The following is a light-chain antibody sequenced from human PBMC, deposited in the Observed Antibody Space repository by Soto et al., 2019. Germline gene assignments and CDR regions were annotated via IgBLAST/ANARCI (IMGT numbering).Light chain of an antibody. Sequence: DIQMTQSPSTLSVSVGDRVTITCRASQSISSWLAWYQQKPGKAPKSLIYKASSLESGVPSRFRGSGSGTEFTLTISSLQPDDFATYYCQQYSIYPITFGQGTRLEIK. CDR3: QQYSIYPIT. J-gene: IGKJ5*01. CDR1: QSISSW. V-gene: IGKV1-5*03. CDR2: KAS.